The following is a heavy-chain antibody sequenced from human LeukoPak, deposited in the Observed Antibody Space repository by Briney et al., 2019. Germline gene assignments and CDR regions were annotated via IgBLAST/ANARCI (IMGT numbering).Heavy chain of an antibody. CDR1: GYTFTVYY. V-gene: IGHV1-2*02. J-gene: IGHJ4*02. CDR3: ARGTYYYGSGSYQNDY. D-gene: IGHD3-10*01. Sequence: ASVNVSCTASGYTFTVYYMHWVRHAPGQGLGWMGWINPNSGGTNYAQKFQGRVTMSRDTSISTAYMELSRLRSDDTAVYYCARGTYYYGSGSYQNDYWGQGTLVTVSS. CDR2: INPNSGGT.